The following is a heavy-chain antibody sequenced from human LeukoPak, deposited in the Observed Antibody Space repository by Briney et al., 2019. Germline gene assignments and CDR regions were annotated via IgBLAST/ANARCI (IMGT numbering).Heavy chain of an antibody. Sequence: GGSVKVSCKASEGTFSSYAISWVRQAPGQGLEWMGQIIPMLGTASYAQRFQGRVTLTADESTSTAYMELSSLRSEDTAVYYCARESLPYGGNSFGHYYGMDVWGQGTTVTVSS. J-gene: IGHJ6*02. V-gene: IGHV1-69*13. D-gene: IGHD4-23*01. CDR2: IIPMLGTA. CDR1: EGTFSSYA. CDR3: ARESLPYGGNSFGHYYGMDV.